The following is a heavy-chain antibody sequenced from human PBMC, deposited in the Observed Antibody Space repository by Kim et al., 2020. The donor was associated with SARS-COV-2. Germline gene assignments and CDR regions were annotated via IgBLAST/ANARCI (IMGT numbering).Heavy chain of an antibody. J-gene: IGHJ5*02. CDR2: IYTSGST. CDR3: ARDSYYGSGSYYNWFDP. V-gene: IGHV4-4*07. D-gene: IGHD3-10*01. Sequence: SETLSLTCTVSGGSISSYYWSWIRQPAGKGLEWIGRIYTSGSTNYNPSLKSRVTMSVDTSKNQFSLKLSSVTAADTAVYYCARDSYYGSGSYYNWFDPWGQGTLVTVSS. CDR1: GGSISSYY.